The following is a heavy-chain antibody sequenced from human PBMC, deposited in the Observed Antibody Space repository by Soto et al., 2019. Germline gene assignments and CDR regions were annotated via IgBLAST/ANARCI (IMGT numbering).Heavy chain of an antibody. CDR3: ANWGLTVTSFDS. Sequence: QVQLQQWGAGLLKPSETLSLTCAVYGESFSGYYWNWIRQPPGKGLEWNGEINHSGTTNYNPSLKSRVTISVDTSKNQFSLKLRSVTAADTAVYYCANWGLTVTSFDSWGQGALVTVSS. D-gene: IGHD4-17*01. V-gene: IGHV4-34*01. CDR1: GESFSGYY. J-gene: IGHJ4*02. CDR2: INHSGTT.